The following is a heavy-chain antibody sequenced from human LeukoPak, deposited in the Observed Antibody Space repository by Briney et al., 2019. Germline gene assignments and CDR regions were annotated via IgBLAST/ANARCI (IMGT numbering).Heavy chain of an antibody. CDR1: GYTFTGYY. J-gene: IGHJ4*02. D-gene: IGHD3-22*01. CDR2: INPNSGGT. V-gene: IGHV1-2*02. CDR3: AREGGYYYDRSFDY. Sequence: ASVKVSCKASGYTFTGYYMHWVRQAPGQGLEWMGWINPNSGGTNYAQKFQGRVTMTRDTSISTAYMELSSLRSEDTAVYYCAREGGYYYDRSFDYWGQGTLVTVSS.